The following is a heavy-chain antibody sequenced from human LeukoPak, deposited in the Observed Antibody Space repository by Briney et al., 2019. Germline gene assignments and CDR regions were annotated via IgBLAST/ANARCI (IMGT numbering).Heavy chain of an antibody. CDR3: ARVYSNYVSWFDP. CDR1: GGSISSSSYY. Sequence: PSETLSLTCTVSGGSISSSSYYWGWIRQPPGKGLKWIGSIYYSGSTYYNPSLKSRVTISVDTSKNQLSLKLSSVTAADTAVYYCARVYSNYVSWFDPWGQGTLVTVSS. V-gene: IGHV4-39*01. D-gene: IGHD4-11*01. J-gene: IGHJ5*02. CDR2: IYYSGST.